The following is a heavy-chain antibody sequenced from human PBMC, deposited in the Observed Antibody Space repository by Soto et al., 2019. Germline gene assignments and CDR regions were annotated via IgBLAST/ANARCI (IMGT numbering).Heavy chain of an antibody. D-gene: IGHD3-3*01. CDR1: GFTFSSYA. J-gene: IGHJ4*02. Sequence: PGGSLRLSCAASGFTFSSYAMSWVRQAPGKGLEWVSAISGSGGSTYYADSVKGRFTISRDNSKNTLYLQTNSLRAEDTAVYYCAKSPLRFLEWLLVLDYWGQRTLVPVSS. CDR2: ISGSGGST. V-gene: IGHV3-23*01. CDR3: AKSPLRFLEWLLVLDY.